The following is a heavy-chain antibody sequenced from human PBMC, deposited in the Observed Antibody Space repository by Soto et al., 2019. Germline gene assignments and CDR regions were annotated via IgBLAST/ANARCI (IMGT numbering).Heavy chain of an antibody. V-gene: IGHV1-18*01. D-gene: IGHD6-19*01. J-gene: IGHJ4*02. CDR3: ARDHIQWLPYDDFYFLDY. CDR2: ISAYNGNT. Sequence: ASVKVSCKASGYTFTSYGISWVRQAPGQGLEWMGWISAYNGNTNYAQKLQGRVTMTTDTSTSTAYMELRSLRSDDTAVYYCARDHIQWLPYDDFYFLDYWGQGTLVIVTS. CDR1: GYTFTSYG.